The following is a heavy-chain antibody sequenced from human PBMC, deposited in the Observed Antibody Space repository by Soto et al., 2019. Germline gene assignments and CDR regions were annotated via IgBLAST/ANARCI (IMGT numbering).Heavy chain of an antibody. CDR1: GYTFTSYA. V-gene: IGHV1-3*01. Sequence: QVQLVQSGAEVKKPGASVKVSCKASGYTFTSYAMHWVRQAPGQRLEWMGWINAGNGNTKYSQKFQGRVTSTRDTSASTAYMELSSLRSEDTAVYYCARDGEYYDFWSGYFHNGMDVWGQGTTITVSS. CDR2: INAGNGNT. D-gene: IGHD3-3*01. CDR3: ARDGEYYDFWSGYFHNGMDV. J-gene: IGHJ6*02.